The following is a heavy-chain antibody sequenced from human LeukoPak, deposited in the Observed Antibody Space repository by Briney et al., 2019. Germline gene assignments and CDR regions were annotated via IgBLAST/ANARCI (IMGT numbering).Heavy chain of an antibody. V-gene: IGHV3-23*01. CDR2: ITGSGRDT. J-gene: IGHJ2*01. D-gene: IGHD3-10*01. CDR3: ARDRAPPTSWYFDL. CDR1: GFTFSTYA. Sequence: GGSLRLSCAASGFTFSTYAMNWVRQAPGKRLEWVSSITGSGRDTYYADSVKGRFTISRDNSRNTLYLQMNTLRVEDSAVYYCARDRAPPTSWYFDLWGRGTLVTV.